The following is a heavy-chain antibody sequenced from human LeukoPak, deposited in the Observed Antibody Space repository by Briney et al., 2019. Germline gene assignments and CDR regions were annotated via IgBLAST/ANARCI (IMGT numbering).Heavy chain of an antibody. CDR1: GYTFTNYD. J-gene: IGHJ4*02. D-gene: IGHD7-27*01. V-gene: IGHV1-8*01. Sequence: GASVKVSCKTSGYTFTNYDINWVRQAPGQGLEWLGWMSPNNGDAGYAQKFQGRVTMTRDTSTNTAYMELSALTSEDTAVYYCARNPPRTGDFNSWGQGALVTVSS. CDR2: MSPNNGDA. CDR3: ARNPPRTGDFNS.